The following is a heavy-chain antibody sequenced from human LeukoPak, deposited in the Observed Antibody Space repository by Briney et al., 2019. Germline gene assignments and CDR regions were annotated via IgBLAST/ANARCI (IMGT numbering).Heavy chain of an antibody. D-gene: IGHD5-24*01. CDR2: IYTSGST. J-gene: IGHJ6*03. CDR1: GGSISSGSYY. CDR3: AREMATYYYYYMDV. Sequence: SETLSLTCTVSGGSISSGSYYWSWIRQPAGKGLEWIGRIYTSGSTNYNPSLKSRVTISVDTSKNQFSLKLSSVTAADTAVYYCAREMATYYYYYMDVWGKGTTVTVSS. V-gene: IGHV4-61*02.